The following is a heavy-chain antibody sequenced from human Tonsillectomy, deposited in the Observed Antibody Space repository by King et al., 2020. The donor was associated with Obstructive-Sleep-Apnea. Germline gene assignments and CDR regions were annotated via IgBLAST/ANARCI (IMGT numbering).Heavy chain of an antibody. CDR1: GFTFYSYW. D-gene: IGHD3/OR15-3a*01. J-gene: IGHJ6*02. Sequence: VQLVESGGGLVQPGGSLRLSCAASGFTFYSYWMHWVRQAPGKGLVWVSRIDSDGSSTSYADSVKGRFTISRDNAKNTRYLQMNSLRAEDTAVYYCARSTVFGLLIYYGMDVWGQGTTVTVSS. V-gene: IGHV3-74*01. CDR3: ARSTVFGLLIYYGMDV. CDR2: IDSDGSST.